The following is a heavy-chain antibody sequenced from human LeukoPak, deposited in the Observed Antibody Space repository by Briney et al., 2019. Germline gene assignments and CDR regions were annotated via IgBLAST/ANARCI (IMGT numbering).Heavy chain of an antibody. CDR1: GYTFTSYG. D-gene: IGHD2-15*01. J-gene: IGHJ5*02. Sequence: ASVKVSCKASGYTFTSYGISWVRQAPGQGLEWMGWISAYNGNTNYAQKLQGRVTMTTDTSTSTAYMELRSLRSDDTAVYYCARDCSGGSCTNWFDPWGQGTLVTASS. CDR2: ISAYNGNT. V-gene: IGHV1-18*01. CDR3: ARDCSGGSCTNWFDP.